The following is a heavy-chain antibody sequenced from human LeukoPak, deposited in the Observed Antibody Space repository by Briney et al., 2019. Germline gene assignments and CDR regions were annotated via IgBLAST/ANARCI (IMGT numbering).Heavy chain of an antibody. D-gene: IGHD1-26*01. CDR3: ARVRTSGSRREYYYHYYMDV. V-gene: IGHV3-7*01. J-gene: IGHJ6*03. CDR2: K. Sequence: KYYVHSVQGRFTLSRDNAKNSLYLQLNSLRAEDTAVYYCARVRTSGSRREYYYHYYMDVWGKGTTVTVSS.